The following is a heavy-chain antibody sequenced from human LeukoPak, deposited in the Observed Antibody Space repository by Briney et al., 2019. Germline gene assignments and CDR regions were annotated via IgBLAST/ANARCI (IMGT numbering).Heavy chain of an antibody. CDR3: ARDVVRALGTTIEYYYYGMDV. J-gene: IGHJ6*02. CDR1: GYTFTGYY. D-gene: IGHD3-10*01. Sequence: ASVKVSCKASGYTFTGYYMHWVRQAPGQGLEWMGRINPNSGGTNYAQKFQGRVTMTRDTSISTACMELSRLRSDDTAVYYCARDVVRALGTTIEYYYYGMDVWGQGTTVTVSS. CDR2: INPNSGGT. V-gene: IGHV1-2*06.